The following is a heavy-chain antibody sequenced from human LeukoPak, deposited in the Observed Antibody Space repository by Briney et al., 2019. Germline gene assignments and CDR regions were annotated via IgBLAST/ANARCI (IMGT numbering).Heavy chain of an antibody. CDR1: GGSISGYY. J-gene: IGHJ3*02. CDR3: ARHFTYYYDSSGYPRDAFDI. D-gene: IGHD3-22*01. CDR2: MYYSGST. V-gene: IGHV4-59*08. Sequence: SETRSLTCTVSGGSISGYYWSWIRQSPGKGLVWIGYMYYSGSTNYNPSLKSRVTMSVDMSKNQFSLKLSSVTAADTALYYCARHFTYYYDSSGYPRDAFDIWGQGTMVTVSS.